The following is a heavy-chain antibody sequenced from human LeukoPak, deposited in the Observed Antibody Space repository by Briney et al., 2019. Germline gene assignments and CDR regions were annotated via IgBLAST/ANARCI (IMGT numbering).Heavy chain of an antibody. Sequence: KPSETLSLTCTVSGGSISSGDYYWGWIRQPPGKGLEWIGYIYYSGSTYYNPSLKSRVTISVDTAKNTLSLKLSSVTAADTSGYYCARGLNDYSNSNGMDVWGQGTTVTVSS. V-gene: IGHV4-30-4*01. D-gene: IGHD4-11*01. CDR3: ARGLNDYSNSNGMDV. J-gene: IGHJ6*02. CDR2: IYYSGST. CDR1: GGSISSGDYY.